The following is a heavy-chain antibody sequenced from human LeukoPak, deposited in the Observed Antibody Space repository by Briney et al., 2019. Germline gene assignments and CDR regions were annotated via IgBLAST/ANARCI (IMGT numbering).Heavy chain of an antibody. D-gene: IGHD3-22*01. CDR2: IYYSGST. Sequence: SETLSLTCTVSGYSISSGYYWSWIRQPPGKGLEWIGYIYYSGSTNYNPSLKSRVTISVDTSKNQFSLKLSSVTAADTAVYYCAKDLSEYDSSGQNAFDIWGQGTMVTVSS. J-gene: IGHJ3*02. V-gene: IGHV4-61*01. CDR1: GYSISSGYY. CDR3: AKDLSEYDSSGQNAFDI.